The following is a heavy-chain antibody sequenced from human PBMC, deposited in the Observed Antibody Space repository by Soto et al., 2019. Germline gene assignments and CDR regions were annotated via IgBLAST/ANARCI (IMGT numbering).Heavy chain of an antibody. D-gene: IGHD6-19*01. CDR2: ISSSGSTI. J-gene: IGHJ4*02. V-gene: IGHV3-48*03. CDR3: AREYSSGWPNFDY. Sequence: PGGSLRLSCAASGFTFSSYEMNWVRQAPGKGLEWVSYISSSGSTIYYADSVKGRFTISRDNAKNSLYLQMNSLRAEDTAVYYCAREYSSGWPNFDYWGQGTLVTVSS. CDR1: GFTFSSYE.